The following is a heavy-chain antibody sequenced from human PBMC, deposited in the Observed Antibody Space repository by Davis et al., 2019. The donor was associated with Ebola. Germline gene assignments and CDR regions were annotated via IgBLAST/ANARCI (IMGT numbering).Heavy chain of an antibody. V-gene: IGHV4-34*01. CDR2: INHSGST. Sequence: SETLSFTCAVYGGSFSGYYWSWIRQPPGKGLEWIGEINHSGSTNYNPSLKSRVTISVDTSKNQFSLKLSSVTAADTAVYYCARDRVVVVAGRAIYYYGMDVWGQGTTVTVSS. D-gene: IGHD2-15*01. J-gene: IGHJ6*02. CDR1: GGSFSGYY. CDR3: ARDRVVVVAGRAIYYYGMDV.